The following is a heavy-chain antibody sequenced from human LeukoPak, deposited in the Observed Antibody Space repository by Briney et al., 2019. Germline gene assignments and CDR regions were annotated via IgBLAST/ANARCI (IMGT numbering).Heavy chain of an antibody. D-gene: IGHD3-10*01. CDR3: AKEIWFGELLSYYYYGMDV. Sequence: GGSLRLSCAASGFTFSSYAMSWVRQAPGKGLEWVSAISGSGGSTYYADSVKGRFTISRDNSKNTLYLQMNSLRAEDTAVYYCAKEIWFGELLSYYYYGMDVWGQGTTVTVS. CDR1: GFTFSSYA. V-gene: IGHV3-23*01. J-gene: IGHJ6*02. CDR2: ISGSGGST.